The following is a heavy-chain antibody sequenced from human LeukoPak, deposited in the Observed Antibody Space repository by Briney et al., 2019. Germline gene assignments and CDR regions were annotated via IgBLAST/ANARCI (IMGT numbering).Heavy chain of an antibody. J-gene: IGHJ4*02. D-gene: IGHD2-8*02. CDR2: IYYSGST. CDR1: GGSISSYY. V-gene: IGHV4-59*01. CDR3: ARGFRGGVNY. Sequence: SETLSLTCTVSGGSISSYYWGWIRQPPGKGLEWIGYIYYSGSTNYNPSLKSRVTISLDTSKNQFSLKLSSVTAADTAVYYCARGFRGGVNYWGQGTLVTVSS.